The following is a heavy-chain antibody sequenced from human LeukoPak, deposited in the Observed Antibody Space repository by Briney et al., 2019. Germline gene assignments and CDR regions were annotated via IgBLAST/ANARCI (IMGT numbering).Heavy chain of an antibody. J-gene: IGHJ3*02. V-gene: IGHV4-31*03. CDR1: GGSISSGGYY. CDR3: ARDPFGDAFDI. Sequence: SQTLSLTCTVSGGSISSGGYYWSWIRQHPGKGLGWIGYIYYSGSTYYNPSLKSRVTISVDTSKNQFSLKLSSVTAADTAVYYCARDPFGDAFDIWGQGTMVTVSS. CDR2: IYYSGST. D-gene: IGHD3-10*01.